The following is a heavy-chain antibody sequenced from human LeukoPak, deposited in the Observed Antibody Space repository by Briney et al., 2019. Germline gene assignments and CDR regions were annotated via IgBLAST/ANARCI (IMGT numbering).Heavy chain of an antibody. J-gene: IGHJ4*02. V-gene: IGHV1-69*05. Sequence: SVKVSCKASGGTFSSYAISWVRQAPGQGLEWMGGIIPIFGTSNYAQKFQGRVTITTDQSTRTAYMELSSLRSEDTAVYYCASSGLRPVAATPYYFDYWGQGTLVTVSS. CDR1: GGTFSSYA. D-gene: IGHD2-15*01. CDR2: IIPIFGTS. CDR3: ASSGLRPVAATPYYFDY.